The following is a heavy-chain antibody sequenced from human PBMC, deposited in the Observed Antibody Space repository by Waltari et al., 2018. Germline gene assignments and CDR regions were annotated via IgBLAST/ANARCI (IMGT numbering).Heavy chain of an antibody. CDR1: GGSISSYY. D-gene: IGHD2-2*02. CDR3: ARDDTADLNDAFDI. V-gene: IGHV4-59*01. J-gene: IGHJ3*02. Sequence: QVQLQESGPGLVKPSETLSLTCTVSGGSISSYYWSWIRQPPGKGLELIGYIYYSGSTNYNPSLTRRVTISVDTSKNQFSLKLSSVTAADTAVYYCARDDTADLNDAFDIWGQGTMVTVSS. CDR2: IYYSGST.